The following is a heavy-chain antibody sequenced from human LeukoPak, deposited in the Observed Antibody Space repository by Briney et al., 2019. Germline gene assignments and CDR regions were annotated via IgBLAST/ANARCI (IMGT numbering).Heavy chain of an antibody. CDR3: AKVIEQLPQGGDY. CDR1: EFTFSTYT. V-gene: IGHV3-21*01. Sequence: KAGGSLRLSCAASEFTFSTYTMNWVRQAPGKGLEWVSSISSSGRNIYYADSVKGRFTISRDNSNNSLYLQMSSLRAEDTAVYYCAKVIEQLPQGGDYWGQGTLVTVSS. J-gene: IGHJ4*02. CDR2: ISSSGRNI. D-gene: IGHD6-6*01.